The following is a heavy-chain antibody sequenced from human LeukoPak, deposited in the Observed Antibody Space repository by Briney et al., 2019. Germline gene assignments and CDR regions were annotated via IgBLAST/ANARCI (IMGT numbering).Heavy chain of an antibody. V-gene: IGHV4-59*01. Sequence: TSETLSLTCTVSGGSINTYYWSWIRQPPGKGLEWIGYIYSSGSTKYNPSLKSRITISVDTSKNQISLNLSSVTAADTAVYYCARVIVVVAATRDYYYGMDVWGQGTTVTVSS. CDR3: ARVIVVVAATRDYYYGMDV. J-gene: IGHJ6*02. CDR1: GGSINTYY. D-gene: IGHD2-15*01. CDR2: IYSSGST.